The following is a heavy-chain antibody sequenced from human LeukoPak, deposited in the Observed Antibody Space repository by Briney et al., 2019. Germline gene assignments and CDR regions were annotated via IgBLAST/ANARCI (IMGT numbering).Heavy chain of an antibody. D-gene: IGHD6-13*01. V-gene: IGHV3-53*05. Sequence: GGSLRLSCVVSGLTVSTNYMSWVRQAPGKGLEWVSVFYSGGDTYYADSVKGRFTISRDTSKNTLSLQMNSLRAEDTAVYYCARSYSSSWMNAFDIWGQGTMVTVSS. CDR3: ARSYSSSWMNAFDI. J-gene: IGHJ3*02. CDR2: FYSGGDT. CDR1: GLTVSTNY.